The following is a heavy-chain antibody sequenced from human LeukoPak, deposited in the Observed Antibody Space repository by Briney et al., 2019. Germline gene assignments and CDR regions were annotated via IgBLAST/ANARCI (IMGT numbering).Heavy chain of an antibody. CDR3: AKDITIFGAIKKAQFDY. D-gene: IGHD3-10*01. Sequence: PGRSLRLSCAASVFTFDDYAMHWVRQAPGKGLEWVSGISWSSGSIGYADSVKGRFTISRDNAKNSLYLHMNSLRAEDTALYYCAKDITIFGAIKKAQFDYWGQGTLVTVSS. CDR1: VFTFDDYA. CDR2: ISWSSGSI. J-gene: IGHJ4*02. V-gene: IGHV3-9*01.